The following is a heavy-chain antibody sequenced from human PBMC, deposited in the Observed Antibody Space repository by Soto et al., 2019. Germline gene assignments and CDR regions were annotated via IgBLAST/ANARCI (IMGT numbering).Heavy chain of an antibody. D-gene: IGHD3-3*01. Sequence: QVQLVQSGAEVKKPGSSVKVSCAASGFTFSSYSMHWVSQAPGKGPEWVAVVSSDGHTIYYADPVKGRFTISRDNSKNTVYLQMNSLRAEDTAVYYCVREIGMGGFDIWGQGTMVTVSS. J-gene: IGHJ3*02. CDR2: VSSDGHTI. V-gene: IGHV3-30-3*01. CDR1: GFTFSSYS. CDR3: VREIGMGGFDI.